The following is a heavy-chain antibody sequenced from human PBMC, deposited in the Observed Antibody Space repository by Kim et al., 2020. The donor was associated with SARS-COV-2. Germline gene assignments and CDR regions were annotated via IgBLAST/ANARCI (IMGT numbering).Heavy chain of an antibody. D-gene: IGHD1-26*01. J-gene: IGHJ4*02. V-gene: IGHV3-48*03. CDR2: ISDDGDTT. Sequence: GGSLRLSCVASGFIFSYDAMTWVRQAPGKGLEWISYISDDGDTTYHADSVKGRFTISRDNARNSVYLQMSSLRAEDTAVYYCVRFSGRSTFYYWGQGALVTVSS. CDR1: GFIFSYDA. CDR3: VRFSGRSTFYY.